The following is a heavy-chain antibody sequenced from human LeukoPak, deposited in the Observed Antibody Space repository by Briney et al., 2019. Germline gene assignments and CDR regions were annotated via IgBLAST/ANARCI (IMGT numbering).Heavy chain of an antibody. CDR3: ASSIMMAYNWFDP. D-gene: IGHD3-16*01. V-gene: IGHV4-39*01. J-gene: IGHJ5*02. CDR1: GGSISSSSYY. CDR2: IYYSGST. Sequence: PSETLSLTCTVSGGSISSSSYYWGWIRQPPGKGLEWIGSIYYSGSTYYNPSLKSRVTISVDTSKNQFSLKLSSVTAADTAVYYCASSIMMAYNWFDPWGQGTLVTVSS.